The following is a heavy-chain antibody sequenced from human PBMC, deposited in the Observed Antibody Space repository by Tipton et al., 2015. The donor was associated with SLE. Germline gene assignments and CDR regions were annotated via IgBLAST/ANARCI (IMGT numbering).Heavy chain of an antibody. CDR1: GGSISSGYYY. CDR3: ARDGAGDAFDI. Sequence: TLSLTCTVSGGSISSGYYYWSWIRQPPGKGLEWIGYIYYSGSTYYNPSLESRVTISGDTSKNQFSLKLSSVTAADTAVYYCARDGAGDAFDIWGQGTMVTVSS. CDR2: IYYSGST. V-gene: IGHV4-30-4*01. J-gene: IGHJ3*02. D-gene: IGHD1-26*01.